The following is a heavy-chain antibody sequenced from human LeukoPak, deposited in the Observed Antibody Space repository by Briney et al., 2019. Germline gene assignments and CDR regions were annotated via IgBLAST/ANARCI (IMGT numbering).Heavy chain of an antibody. D-gene: IGHD3-22*01. CDR2: IYYSGST. V-gene: IGHV4-59*08. J-gene: IGHJ6*02. Sequence: PSETLSLTCTVSGGSISSYYWSWIRQPPGKGLEWIGYIYYSGSTNYNPSLKSRVTISVDTSKNQFSLKLSSVTAADTAAYYCARADSSGYYSLDYYYYGMDVWGQGTTVTVSS. CDR1: GGSISSYY. CDR3: ARADSSGYYSLDYYYYGMDV.